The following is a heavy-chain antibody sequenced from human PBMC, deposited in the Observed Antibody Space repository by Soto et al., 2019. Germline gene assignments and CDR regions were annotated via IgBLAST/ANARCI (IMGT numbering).Heavy chain of an antibody. Sequence: GSLSLSCVSSGFTFSKPVLAGVRQAGGKGLEWVSAISGRGSSTYDSDSGKGRFTIARDNSNNTLYLQMNSLGTEDTAIYYCAMTTGVITVISAFDHWGQGTPVTVSS. CDR2: ISGRGSST. CDR1: GFTFSKPV. D-gene: IGHD7-27*01. V-gene: IGHV3-23*01. CDR3: AMTTGVITVISAFDH. J-gene: IGHJ4*02.